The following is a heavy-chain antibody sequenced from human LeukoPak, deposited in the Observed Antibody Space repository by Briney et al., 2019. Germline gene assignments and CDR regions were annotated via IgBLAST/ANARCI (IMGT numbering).Heavy chain of an antibody. CDR2: IWYDGSNK. Sequence: PGRSLRLSCAASGFTFSSYGMHWVRQAPGKGLEWVAVIWYDGSNKYYADSVKGRFTISRDNSKNTLYLQMNSLRAEDTAVYYCARDPYYGSGSYYNVGLVDAFDIWGQGTMVTVSS. CDR3: ARDPYYGSGSYYNVGLVDAFDI. D-gene: IGHD3-10*01. CDR1: GFTFSSYG. J-gene: IGHJ3*02. V-gene: IGHV3-33*01.